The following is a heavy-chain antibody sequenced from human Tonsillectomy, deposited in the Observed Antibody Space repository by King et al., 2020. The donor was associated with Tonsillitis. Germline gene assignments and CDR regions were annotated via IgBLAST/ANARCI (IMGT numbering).Heavy chain of an antibody. D-gene: IGHD3-10*01. J-gene: IGHJ5*02. Sequence: VQLQESGPGLVKPSETLSLTCTVSGCSISSYYWSWIRQPPGKGLEWIGCIYYNGSTNYNPSLQSRVTISVDTSKNQFSLKLISVTAADTAVYFCARDRSGFYYGSGSPAHWFDPWGQGTLVTVSS. CDR2: IYYNGST. CDR1: GCSISSYY. V-gene: IGHV4-59*01. CDR3: ARDRSGFYYGSGSPAHWFDP.